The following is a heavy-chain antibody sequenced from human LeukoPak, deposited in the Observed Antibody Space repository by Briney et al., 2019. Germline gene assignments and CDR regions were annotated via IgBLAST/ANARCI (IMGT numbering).Heavy chain of an antibody. J-gene: IGHJ5*02. CDR1: GFTFNSYA. D-gene: IGHD3-10*01. CDR2: ISGRGDDT. V-gene: IGHV3-23*01. CDR3: AKPGRIMVRGVIRWFDP. Sequence: GGSLRLSCAASGFTFNSYAMTWVRQAPGKGLEWVSSISGRGDDTYSADSVKGRFTISRDNSKNTLYLQMNSLRAEDTAVYYCAKPGRIMVRGVIRWFDPWGQGTLVTVSS.